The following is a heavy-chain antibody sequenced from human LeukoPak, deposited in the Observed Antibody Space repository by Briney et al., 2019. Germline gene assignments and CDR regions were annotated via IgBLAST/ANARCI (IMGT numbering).Heavy chain of an antibody. Sequence: SETLSLTCTVSGGSISSYYWSWIRQPPGKGLEWIGYIYYSGSTNYNPSLKSRVTISVDTSKNQFSLKLSSATAADTAVYYCARQVALGYSYGYGGYYFDYWGQGTLVTVSS. CDR2: IYYSGST. CDR1: GGSISSYY. J-gene: IGHJ4*02. V-gene: IGHV4-59*08. CDR3: ARQVALGYSYGYGGYYFDY. D-gene: IGHD5-18*01.